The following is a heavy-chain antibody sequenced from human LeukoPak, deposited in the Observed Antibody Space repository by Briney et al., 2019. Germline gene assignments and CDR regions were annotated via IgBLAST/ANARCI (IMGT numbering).Heavy chain of an antibody. J-gene: IGHJ6*02. CDR2: ISGSGGSK. CDR1: GCTFSRYR. CDR3: AKGSINCSSTSCYPYYYYYDMDV. Sequence: GGALRLSCAACGCTFSRYRMNWVGQAPGKGREGVEAISGSGGSKYYAVSLNGRFTISRYHSKNSLYLQINSLKAEDTAVYYCAKGSINCSSTSCYPYYYYYDMDVWGQETTVTVSS. D-gene: IGHD2-2*01. V-gene: IGHV3-23*01.